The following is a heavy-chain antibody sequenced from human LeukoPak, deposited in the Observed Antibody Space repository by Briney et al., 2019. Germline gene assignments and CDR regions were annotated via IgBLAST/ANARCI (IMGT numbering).Heavy chain of an antibody. CDR2: ISSSSSYI. CDR1: GFTFSSDS. CDR3: ARDWRYSSSWFDY. V-gene: IGHV3-21*01. J-gene: IGHJ4*02. D-gene: IGHD6-13*01. Sequence: GGSLRLFCAASGFTFSSDSMNWVRQAPAKGLEWVSSISSSSSYIYYADSVKGRFTISRDNAKNSLYLQMNSLRAEDTAVYYCARDWRYSSSWFDYWGQGTLVTVST.